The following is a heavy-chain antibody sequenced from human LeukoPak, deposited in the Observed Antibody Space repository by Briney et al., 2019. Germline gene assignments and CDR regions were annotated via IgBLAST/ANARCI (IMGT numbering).Heavy chain of an antibody. CDR1: GFSFSSYG. J-gene: IGHJ4*02. CDR2: IRYDGSDK. D-gene: IGHD5-18*01. Sequence: GGSLRLSCAASGFSFSSYGMHWVRQAPGKGLEWVAFIRYDGSDKYYADSVKGRFTISRDNSKKTLYMQMNSLRPEDTAVYYCAKCGLYSYGLYYYWGQGTLVTVSS. CDR3: AKCGLYSYGLYYY. V-gene: IGHV3-30*02.